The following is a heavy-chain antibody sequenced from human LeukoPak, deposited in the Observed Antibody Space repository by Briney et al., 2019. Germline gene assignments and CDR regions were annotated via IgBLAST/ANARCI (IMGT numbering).Heavy chain of an antibody. CDR2: IWYDGSNK. V-gene: IGHV3-33*01. CDR1: GFTFSSYG. J-gene: IGHJ4*02. Sequence: GRSLRLSCAASGFTFSSYGMHWVRQAPGKGLEWVAVIWYDGSNKYYADSVKGRFTISRDNSKNTLYLQMNSLRAEDTAVYYCARDFSSSWSPFEYWGQGTLVTVSS. CDR3: ARDFSSSWSPFEY. D-gene: IGHD6-13*01.